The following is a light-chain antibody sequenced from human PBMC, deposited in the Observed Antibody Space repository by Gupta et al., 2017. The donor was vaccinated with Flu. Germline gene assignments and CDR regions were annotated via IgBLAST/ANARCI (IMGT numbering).Light chain of an antibody. CDR2: EIN. CDR3: CSYTSSTTLV. Sequence: ALTQPASVSGSPGQSTTISCTGTNSDIGSYNYVSWYQQHPGKAPKLIIYEINHRSSGVSSRFSGSKSGNTASLTISGLRAEDEADYYCCSYTSSTTLVFGGGTKLTVL. CDR1: NSDIGSYNY. V-gene: IGLV2-14*01. J-gene: IGLJ2*01.